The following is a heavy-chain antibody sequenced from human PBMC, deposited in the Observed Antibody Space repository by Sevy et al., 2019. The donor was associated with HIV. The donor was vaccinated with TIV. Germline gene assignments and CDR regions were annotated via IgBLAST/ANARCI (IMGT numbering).Heavy chain of an antibody. CDR1: GFTFSSYA. V-gene: IGHV3-64*01. Sequence: GGSLRLSCAASGFTFSSYAMHWVRQAPGKGLEYVSAISSNGGSTYYANSVKGRFTISRDNSKNTLYLKMGSLRAEDMAVYYCARDPTTTVTNYFDYWGQGTLVTVSS. CDR3: ARDPTTTVTNYFDY. J-gene: IGHJ4*02. CDR2: ISSNGGST. D-gene: IGHD4-4*01.